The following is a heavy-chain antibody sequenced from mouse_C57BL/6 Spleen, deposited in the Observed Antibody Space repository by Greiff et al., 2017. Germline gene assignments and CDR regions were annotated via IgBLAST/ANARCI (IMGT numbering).Heavy chain of an antibody. CDR3: HYYYGSPRYFDV. CDR2: IRLKSDNYAT. CDR1: GFTFSNYW. D-gene: IGHD1-1*01. Sequence: EVQLQQSGGGLVQPGGSMKLSCVASGFTFSNYWMNWVRQSPEKGLEWVAQIRLKSDNYATHYAESVKGRFTISRDDSKSSVYLQMNNLRAEDTGIYYCHYYYGSPRYFDVWGTGTTVTVSS. J-gene: IGHJ1*03. V-gene: IGHV6-3*01.